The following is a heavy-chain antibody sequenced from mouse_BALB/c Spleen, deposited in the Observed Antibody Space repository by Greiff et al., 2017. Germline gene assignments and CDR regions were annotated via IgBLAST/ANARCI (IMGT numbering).Heavy chain of an antibody. Sequence: EVMLVESGGDLVKPGGSLKLSCAASGFTFSSYGMSWVRQTPDKRLEWVATISSGGSYTYYPDSVKGRFTISRDNAKNTLYLQMSSLKSEDTAMYYCARQRDGSSPAWFAYWGQGTLVTVSA. J-gene: IGHJ3*01. D-gene: IGHD1-1*01. CDR3: ARQRDGSSPAWFAY. CDR1: GFTFSSYG. V-gene: IGHV5-6*01. CDR2: ISSGGSYT.